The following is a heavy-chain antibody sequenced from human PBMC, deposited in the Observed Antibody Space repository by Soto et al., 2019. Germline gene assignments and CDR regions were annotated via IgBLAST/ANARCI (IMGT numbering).Heavy chain of an antibody. V-gene: IGHV3-48*01. D-gene: IGHD3-16*01. J-gene: IGHJ5*02. CDR1: GFTFSSYS. CDR3: AREGPLGGLDP. Sequence: GGSLRLSCAASGFTFSSYSMNWVRQAPGKGLEWVSYISSSSSTIYYADSVKGRFTISRDNAKNTLYLQMNSLRAEDTAVYYCAREGPLGGLDPWGQGTLVTVSS. CDR2: ISSSSSTI.